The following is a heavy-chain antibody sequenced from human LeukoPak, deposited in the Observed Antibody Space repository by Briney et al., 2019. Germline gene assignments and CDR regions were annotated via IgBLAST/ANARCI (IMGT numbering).Heavy chain of an antibody. V-gene: IGHV4-59*01. D-gene: IGHD6-19*01. CDR3: ARATLSKWLAIDAFDI. CDR1: GGSISSYY. J-gene: IGHJ3*02. CDR2: IYYSGST. Sequence: PSETLSLTRTVSGGSISSYYWSWIRQPPGKGLEWIGYIYYSGSTNYNPSLKSRVTISVDTSKNQFSLKLSSVTAADTAVYYCARATLSKWLAIDAFDIWGQGTMVTVSS.